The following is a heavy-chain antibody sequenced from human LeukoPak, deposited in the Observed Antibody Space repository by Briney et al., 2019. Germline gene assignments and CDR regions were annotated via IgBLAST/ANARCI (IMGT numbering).Heavy chain of an antibody. CDR1: GFTVSSNY. Sequence: GRSLRLSCAASGFTVSSNYMSWVRQPPGKGLEWVSVIYSGGSTYYADSVKGRFIISRDSSKNTLYLQMNSLRAEDTAVYYCAPLISSWKYFDYWGQGTLVTVSS. V-gene: IGHV3-53*01. D-gene: IGHD6-13*01. J-gene: IGHJ4*02. CDR3: APLISSWKYFDY. CDR2: IYSGGST.